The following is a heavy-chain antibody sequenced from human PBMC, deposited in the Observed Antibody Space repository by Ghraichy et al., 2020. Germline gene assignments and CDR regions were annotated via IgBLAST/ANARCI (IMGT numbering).Heavy chain of an antibody. CDR1: GFTFSSYS. V-gene: IGHV3-21*01. Sequence: GGSLRLSCAASGFTFSSYSMNWVRQAPGKGLEWVSSISSSSSYIYYADSVKGRFTISRDNAKNSLYLQMNSLRAEDTAVYYCARDRNTGENWFDPWGQGTLVTVSS. CDR3: ARDRNTGENWFDP. D-gene: IGHD3-10*01. CDR2: ISSSSSYI. J-gene: IGHJ5*02.